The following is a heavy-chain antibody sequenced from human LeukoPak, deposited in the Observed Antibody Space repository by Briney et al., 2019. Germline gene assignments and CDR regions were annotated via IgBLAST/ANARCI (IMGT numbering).Heavy chain of an antibody. J-gene: IGHJ4*02. CDR3: ARDGPVRDYVWGSYRYTQSHYFDY. Sequence: GGSLRLPCAASGFTFSSYSMNWVRQAPGKGLEWVSSISSSSSYIYYADSVKGRFTISRDNAKNSLYLQMNSLRAEDTAVYYCARDGPVRDYVWGSYRYTQSHYFDYWGQGTLVTVSS. CDR1: GFTFSSYS. CDR2: ISSSSSYI. D-gene: IGHD3-16*02. V-gene: IGHV3-21*01.